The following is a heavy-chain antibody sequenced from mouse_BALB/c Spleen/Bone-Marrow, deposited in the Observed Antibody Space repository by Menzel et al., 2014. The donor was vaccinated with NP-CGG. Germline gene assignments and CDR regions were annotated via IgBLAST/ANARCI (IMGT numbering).Heavy chain of an antibody. Sequence: VHLQQSGAELVKPGASVKLSCTASGFNIKDTYMHWVKQRPEQGLEWIGRIDPANGNTKYDPKFQGKATITADTSSNTAYLQLSSLTSEDTAVYYCARKGNYGAWFAYWGQGTLVTVSA. CDR3: ARKGNYGAWFAY. D-gene: IGHD2-1*01. CDR1: GFNIKDTY. CDR2: IDPANGNT. V-gene: IGHV14-3*02. J-gene: IGHJ3*01.